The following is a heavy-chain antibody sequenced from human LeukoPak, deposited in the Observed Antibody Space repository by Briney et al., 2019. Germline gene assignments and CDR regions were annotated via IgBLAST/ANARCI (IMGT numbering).Heavy chain of an antibody. D-gene: IGHD3-10*01. Sequence: GESLKISCKGSGYSFTSYWIGWVRQMPGKGLEWMGIIYPGDSDTRYSPSFQGQVTISAGKSISTAYLQWSSLKASDTAMYYCARQWCYYGSGSYYNCYLDYWGQGTLVTVSS. CDR1: GYSFTSYW. V-gene: IGHV5-51*01. J-gene: IGHJ4*02. CDR2: IYPGDSDT. CDR3: ARQWCYYGSGSYYNCYLDY.